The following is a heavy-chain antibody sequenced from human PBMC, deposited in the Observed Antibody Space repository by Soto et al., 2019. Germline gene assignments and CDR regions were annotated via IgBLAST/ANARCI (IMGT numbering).Heavy chain of an antibody. CDR1: GGSISSGGYS. D-gene: IGHD3-22*01. J-gene: IGHJ5*02. CDR3: ARGSTYYHDSSGYYGGWFDP. Sequence: PSETLSLTCAVSGGSISSGGYSWSWIRQPPGKGLEWIGYIYHSGSTYYNPSLKSRVTISVDRSKNQFSLKLSSVTAADTAVYYCARGSTYYHDSSGYYGGWFDPWGQGTLVTVSS. V-gene: IGHV4-30-2*01. CDR2: IYHSGST.